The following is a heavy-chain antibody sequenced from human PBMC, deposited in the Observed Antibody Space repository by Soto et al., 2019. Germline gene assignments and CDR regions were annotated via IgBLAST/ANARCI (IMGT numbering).Heavy chain of an antibody. CDR1: AFTLSAYD. CDR3: ARAYSGRLTPRADYYYAMDV. Sequence: LRRSCAASAFTLSAYDMHWVRQPNGKGLEWVSALGAADDPYYLGSVKGRFTISRENAKNSLYLQMNNLRAGDTAVYYCARAYSGRLTPRADYYYAMDVCGEGTTVTVYS. J-gene: IGHJ6*04. CDR2: LGAADDP. D-gene: IGHD2-15*01. V-gene: IGHV3-13*05.